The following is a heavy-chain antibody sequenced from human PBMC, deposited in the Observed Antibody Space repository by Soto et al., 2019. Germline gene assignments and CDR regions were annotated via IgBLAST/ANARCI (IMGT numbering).Heavy chain of an antibody. D-gene: IGHD3-22*01. Sequence: ALPCPVLGTSIRSGGSHWSWIRQHPGKGLELNWYIYNSGSTYYNPSLKSLVTISVDTSKNQFALKLSSVTAADTAVYYCAREVDYDRSGYDEYYIDYWGQGTVVTVSS. CDR3: AREVDYDRSGYDEYYIDY. J-gene: IGHJ4*02. V-gene: IGHV4-31*01. CDR1: GTSIRSGGSH. CDR2: IYNSGST.